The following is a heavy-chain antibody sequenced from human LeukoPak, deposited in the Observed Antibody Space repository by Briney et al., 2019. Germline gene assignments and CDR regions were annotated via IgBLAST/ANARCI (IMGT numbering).Heavy chain of an antibody. V-gene: IGHV3-21*01. Sequence: GGSLRLSCAASGFTFKSYSMNWVRQAPGKGLEWVSSFGTRSSAIYYGDSVKGRFTISRDNAKNSLYLQMNSLRAEDAAVYYCARDARIAVAGTTHFQHWGQGTLVTVSS. CDR3: ARDARIAVAGTTHFQH. J-gene: IGHJ1*01. D-gene: IGHD6-19*01. CDR2: FGTRSSAI. CDR1: GFTFKSYS.